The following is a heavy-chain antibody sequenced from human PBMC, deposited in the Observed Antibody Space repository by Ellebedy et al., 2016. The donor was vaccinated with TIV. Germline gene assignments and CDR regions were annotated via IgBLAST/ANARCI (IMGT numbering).Heavy chain of an antibody. J-gene: IGHJ4*02. CDR2: INSDGSIT. Sequence: GESLKISCEGSGFTFSSYWMPWVRQVQGEGLVWVSRINSDGSITTYADSVKGRFTISRDNAKNTLNLQMNILTVEDTAVYYCVRVASGNDYLGAWGQGTLVTVSS. D-gene: IGHD1-26*01. CDR1: GFTFSSYW. V-gene: IGHV3-74*01. CDR3: VRVASGNDYLGA.